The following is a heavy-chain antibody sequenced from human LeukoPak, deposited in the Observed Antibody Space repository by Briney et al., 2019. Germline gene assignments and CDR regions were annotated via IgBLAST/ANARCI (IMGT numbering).Heavy chain of an antibody. J-gene: IGHJ4*02. CDR2: INPNDGDT. D-gene: IGHD2-2*01. CDR1: GYTFTDYC. V-gene: IGHV1-2*02. CDR3: ARANFLYCSSTSCLFDY. Sequence: ASVKVSCKASGYTFTDYCMHWVRQAPGQGFEWMGWINPNDGDTYYAQKFQGRVTMTRDTSISAAHMEVSRLRSDDTAVYYCARANFLYCSSTSCLFDYWGQGTLVTVSS.